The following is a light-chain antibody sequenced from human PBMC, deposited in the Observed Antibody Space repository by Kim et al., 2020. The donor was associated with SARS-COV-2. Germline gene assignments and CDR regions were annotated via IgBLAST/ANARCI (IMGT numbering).Light chain of an antibody. J-gene: IGKJ2*01. CDR1: QSVSSN. Sequence: EMVMTQSPATLSVSPGERATLSCRASQSVSSNLAWYQQKPGQAPRLLIYGASTRATGIPARFSGSGSGTEFTLTISSLQSEDFAVYYCQQYNNWPYTFGQETKLEI. V-gene: IGKV3-15*01. CDR2: GAS. CDR3: QQYNNWPYT.